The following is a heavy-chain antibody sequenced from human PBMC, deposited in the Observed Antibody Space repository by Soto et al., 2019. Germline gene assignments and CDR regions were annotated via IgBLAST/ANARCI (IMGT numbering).Heavy chain of an antibody. V-gene: IGHV4-59*01. Sequence: SETLSLTCTVSGGSISSYYWSWIRQPPGKGLEWIGYIYYSGSTNYNPSLKSRVTISVDTSKNQFSLKLRSVTAADTAVYYCARGEYCDYELAPFGCWGQGTLVTGSS. J-gene: IGHJ4*01. D-gene: IGHD5-12*01. CDR1: GGSISSYY. CDR3: ARGEYCDYELAPFGC. CDR2: IYYSGST.